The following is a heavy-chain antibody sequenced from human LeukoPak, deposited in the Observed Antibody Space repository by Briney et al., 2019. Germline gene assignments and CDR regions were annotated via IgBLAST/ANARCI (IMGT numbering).Heavy chain of an antibody. CDR3: VREGNELLSKNFDY. V-gene: IGHV1-2*02. D-gene: IGHD2-21*02. CDR2: INPHSGGT. Sequence: ASVKVSCKSSGFTFTGYYIHWVRQAPGQGLEWMGYINPHSGGTNSPQKFQGRVTMTTDTSISAAYMELSSLISDDTAMYYCVREGNELLSKNFDYWGQGTLVTVSS. CDR1: GFTFTGYY. J-gene: IGHJ4*02.